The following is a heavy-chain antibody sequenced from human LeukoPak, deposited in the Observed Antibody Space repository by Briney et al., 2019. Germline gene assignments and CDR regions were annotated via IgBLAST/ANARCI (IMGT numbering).Heavy chain of an antibody. D-gene: IGHD6-13*01. CDR3: ARDSSSWYGDESQLNY. J-gene: IGHJ4*02. V-gene: IGHV3-7*01. CDR1: GFTFSSYS. Sequence: PGGSLRLSCAASGFTFSSYSMNWVRQAPGKGLEWVANIKQDGSEKYYVDSVKGRFTISRDNAKNSLYLQMNSLRAEDTAVYYCARDSSSWYGDESQLNYWGQGTLVTVSS. CDR2: IKQDGSEK.